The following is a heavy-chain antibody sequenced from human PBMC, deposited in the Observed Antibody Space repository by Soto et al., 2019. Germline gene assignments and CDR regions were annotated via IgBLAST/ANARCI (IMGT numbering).Heavy chain of an antibody. CDR3: AGSQYCSSTSCYLWFDP. V-gene: IGHV1-18*01. CDR2: MNPNSGNT. D-gene: IGHD2-2*01. J-gene: IGHJ5*02. Sequence: ASVKVSCKASGYTFPSYDINWVRQATGQGLEWMGWMNPNSGNTNYAQKLQGRVTMTTDTSTSTAYMELRSLRSDDTAVYYCAGSQYCSSTSCYLWFDPWGQGTLVTVSS. CDR1: GYTFPSYD.